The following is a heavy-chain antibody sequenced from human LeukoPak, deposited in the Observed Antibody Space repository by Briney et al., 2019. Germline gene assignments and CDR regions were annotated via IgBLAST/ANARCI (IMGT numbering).Heavy chain of an antibody. Sequence: SETLSLTCAVSGDSISSGYYWGWIRQPPGKGLEWIGTIYHSGSTYYNPSLKSRVTISADTSKNQFSLTLNSVTAADTAVYYCARNSTSWSFDLWGRGTLVTVSS. CDR3: ARNSTSWSFDL. CDR2: IYHSGST. J-gene: IGHJ2*01. V-gene: IGHV4-38-2*01. CDR1: GDSISSGYY. D-gene: IGHD3-10*01.